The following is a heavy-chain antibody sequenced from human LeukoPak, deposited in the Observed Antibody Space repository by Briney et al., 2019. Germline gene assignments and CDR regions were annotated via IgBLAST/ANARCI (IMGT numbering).Heavy chain of an antibody. Sequence: GESLQISCKGSGYSFTSYWIGWVRQLPGKGLEWMGIIYPGDSDTRYSPSFQGQVTISADKSISTAHLQWSSLKASDTAMYYCARQEGATVADYWGQGTLVTVSS. CDR2: IYPGDSDT. CDR3: ARQEGATVADY. D-gene: IGHD4-11*01. CDR1: GYSFTSYW. V-gene: IGHV5-51*01. J-gene: IGHJ4*02.